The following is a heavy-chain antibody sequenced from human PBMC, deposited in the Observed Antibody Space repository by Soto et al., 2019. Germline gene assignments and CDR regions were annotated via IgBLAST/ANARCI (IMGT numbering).Heavy chain of an antibody. CDR2: ISTSGSPA. D-gene: IGHD1-26*01. CDR3: ATGGTYYEA. CDR1: GFASRHNY. Sequence: GGSLRLSCTVSGFASRHNYLTWIRQAPGKGLEWLSYISTSGSPAYYADSVKGRFTISTDNAKKSLYLQMDSLRAEDTGVYYCATGGTYYEAWGQGTPVTVYS. J-gene: IGHJ5*02. V-gene: IGHV3-11*01.